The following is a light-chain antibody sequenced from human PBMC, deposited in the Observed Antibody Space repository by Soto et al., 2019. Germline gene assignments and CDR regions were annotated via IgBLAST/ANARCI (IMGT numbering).Light chain of an antibody. CDR1: SSDVGGSDH. V-gene: IGLV2-14*03. Sequence: QSVLTQPASVSGSPGQSITVSCTGTSSDVGGSDHVNWYQQHPGKAPKLMIFDVSNRPSGVSTRFSGSKSGNAASLTISGLQAEDEADYYCCSFAGSSTVVFGGGTKLTVL. CDR2: DVS. CDR3: CSFAGSSTVV. J-gene: IGLJ2*01.